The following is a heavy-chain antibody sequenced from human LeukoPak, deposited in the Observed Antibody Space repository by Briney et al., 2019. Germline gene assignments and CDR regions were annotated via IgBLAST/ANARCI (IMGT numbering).Heavy chain of an antibody. V-gene: IGHV3-23*01. CDR2: ISGSGGST. D-gene: IGHD3-22*01. CDR1: GFTFSSYA. J-gene: IGHJ4*02. Sequence: GGSLRLSCAASGFTFSSYAMSWVRQAPGKGLEWVSAISGSGGSTYYADSVKGRFTISRDNSKNTLYLQMNSLRAEDTAVYYCAKGGSYYYDSSGLDYWGQGTLATVSS. CDR3: AKGGSYYYDSSGLDY.